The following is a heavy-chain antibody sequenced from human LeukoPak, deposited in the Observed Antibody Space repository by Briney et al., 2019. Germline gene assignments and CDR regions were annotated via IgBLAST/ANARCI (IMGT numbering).Heavy chain of an antibody. D-gene: IGHD3-10*01. J-gene: IGHJ4*02. CDR2: IYFGDSDT. V-gene: IGHV5-51*01. CDR3: ARGWFGELSPFDY. Sequence: GESLKISCKASIYTFTNHWIGWVRQKPGKGLEWMGIIYFGDSDTRYSPSFQGQVSFSADKSISTAYLQWSSLKASDTAMYYCARGWFGELSPFDYWGQGTLVTVSS. CDR1: IYTFTNHW.